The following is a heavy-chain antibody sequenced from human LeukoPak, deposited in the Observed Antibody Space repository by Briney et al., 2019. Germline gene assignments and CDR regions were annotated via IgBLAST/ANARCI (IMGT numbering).Heavy chain of an antibody. D-gene: IGHD1-26*01. Sequence: ASVKVSCKASGYTFTGYYMYWVRQAPGQGLEWMGRINPNSGGTNYARKFQGRVTMTRDTSISTAYMELSRLRSDDSAVYYCARDSYSGSYSHLYWGQGTLVTVSS. V-gene: IGHV1-2*06. CDR3: ARDSYSGSYSHLY. CDR2: INPNSGGT. J-gene: IGHJ4*02. CDR1: GYTFTGYY.